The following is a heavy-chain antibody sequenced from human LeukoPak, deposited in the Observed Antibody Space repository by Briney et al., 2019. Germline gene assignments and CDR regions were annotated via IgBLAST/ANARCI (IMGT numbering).Heavy chain of an antibody. V-gene: IGHV3-7*01. CDR1: GFTFSSYW. Sequence: PGGSLRLSCAASGFTFSSYWMSWVRQAPGKGLEWVANIKQDGSEKYYVDSVKGRFTISRDNAKNSLYLQMNSLRAEDTAVYYCARKIGGVVVPRGFDIWGQGTMVTVSS. CDR3: ARKIGGVVVPRGFDI. D-gene: IGHD2-15*01. CDR2: IKQDGSEK. J-gene: IGHJ3*02.